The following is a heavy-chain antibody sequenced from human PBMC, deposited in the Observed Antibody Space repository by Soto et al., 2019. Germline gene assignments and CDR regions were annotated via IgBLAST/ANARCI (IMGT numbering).Heavy chain of an antibody. CDR1: GFTFSSYA. V-gene: IGHV3-30-3*01. CDR3: ARDAGGGRFLDAFDI. J-gene: IGHJ3*02. Sequence: QVQLVESGGGVVQPGRSLRLSCAASGFTFSSYAMHWVRQAPGKGLEWVAVISYDGSNKYYADSVKGRFTISRDNSKNKLDLQMKSLRAEDTAVYYCARDAGGGRFLDAFDIWGQGTMVTVSS. CDR2: ISYDGSNK. D-gene: IGHD2-15*01.